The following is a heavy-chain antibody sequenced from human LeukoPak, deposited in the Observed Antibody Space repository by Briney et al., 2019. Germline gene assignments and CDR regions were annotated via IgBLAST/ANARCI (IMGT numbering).Heavy chain of an antibody. Sequence: PGGSLRLSCAASGFTFSSYAMSWVRQAPGKGLEWVSAISGSGGSTYYADSVEGRFTISRATSKNTLYLQMKSLRAEDTAVYYCATNYDFWEDYGMDVWGQGTTVTVSS. CDR3: ATNYDFWEDYGMDV. D-gene: IGHD3-3*01. CDR2: ISGSGGST. V-gene: IGHV3-23*01. J-gene: IGHJ6*02. CDR1: GFTFSSYA.